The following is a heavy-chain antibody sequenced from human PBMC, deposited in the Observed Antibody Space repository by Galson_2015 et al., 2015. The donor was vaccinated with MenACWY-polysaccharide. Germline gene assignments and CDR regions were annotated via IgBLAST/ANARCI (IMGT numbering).Heavy chain of an antibody. Sequence: SLRLSCAASGFTFSSYSMNWVRQAPGKGLEWVSYISSSGTIYYAASVKGRFTISRDNGKNSLYLQMNSLRDDDTAVYYWARVLKGLVGATPDSWGQGTLVTVSS. V-gene: IGHV3-48*02. D-gene: IGHD1-26*01. CDR3: ARVLKGLVGATPDS. J-gene: IGHJ4*02. CDR2: ISSSGTI. CDR1: GFTFSSYS.